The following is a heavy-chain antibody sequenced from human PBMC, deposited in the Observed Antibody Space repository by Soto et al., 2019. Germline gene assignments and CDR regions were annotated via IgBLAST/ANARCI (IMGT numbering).Heavy chain of an antibody. V-gene: IGHV1-69*02. D-gene: IGHD3-10*01. J-gene: IGHJ4*02. Sequence: QVQLVQSGAEVKKPGSSLRVSCKASGDTFNFYTINWVRQAPGLGLEWLGRIIPYLSVSNYAQKFQGRVTITAVKSTNTAYMEVRSLRSEDTAMYYCATSFGSGYRAFDYWGQGALVTVSS. CDR1: GDTFNFYT. CDR3: ATSFGSGYRAFDY. CDR2: IIPYLSVS.